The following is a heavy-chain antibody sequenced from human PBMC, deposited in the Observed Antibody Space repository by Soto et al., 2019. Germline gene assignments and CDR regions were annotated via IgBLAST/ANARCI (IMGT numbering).Heavy chain of an antibody. CDR1: GGSISSYY. V-gene: IGHV4-59*01. CDR2: IYYSGST. CDR3: ARDNLLLPMDV. J-gene: IGHJ6*03. Sequence: PSETLSLTCTVSGGSISSYYWSWIRQPPGKGLEWIGYIYYSGSTNYNPSLKSRVTISVDTSKNQFSLKLSSVTAADTAVYYCARDNLLLPMDVWGKGTTFIVSS. D-gene: IGHD3-22*01.